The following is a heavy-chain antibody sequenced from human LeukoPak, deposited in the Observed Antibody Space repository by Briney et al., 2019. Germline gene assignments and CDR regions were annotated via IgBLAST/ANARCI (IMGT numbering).Heavy chain of an antibody. V-gene: IGHV1-2*02. D-gene: IGHD3-10*01. CDR2: INPNSGGT. J-gene: IGHJ3*02. CDR1: GYTFTGYY. CDR3: ARASWFGELSDAFDI. Sequence: ASVKVSCKASGYTFTGYYMHWVRQAPGQGLEWMGWINPNSGGTNYAQKFQGRVTMTRDTSISTAYMELSRLRSDDTAVYYCARASWFGELSDAFDIWGQGTMVTVSS.